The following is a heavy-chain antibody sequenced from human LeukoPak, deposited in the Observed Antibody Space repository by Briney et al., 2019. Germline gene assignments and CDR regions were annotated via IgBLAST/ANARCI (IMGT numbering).Heavy chain of an antibody. J-gene: IGHJ4*02. Sequence: PGGSLRLSCAASGFTFSNYAMSWVRQAPGKGLEWVSSISGSGGSTYYADSVKGRFTISRDNSKNTLYLQMNSLRVEDTAIYYCAKDLGYYGSGTSFDYWGQGTLVTVSS. V-gene: IGHV3-23*01. CDR2: ISGSGGST. D-gene: IGHD3-10*01. CDR1: GFTFSNYA. CDR3: AKDLGYYGSGTSFDY.